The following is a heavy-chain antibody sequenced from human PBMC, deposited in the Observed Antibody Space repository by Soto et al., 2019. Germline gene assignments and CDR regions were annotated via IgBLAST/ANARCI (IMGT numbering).Heavy chain of an antibody. CDR3: AKDREDYDFWSGYYYYYYGMDV. CDR2: ISYDGSNK. Sequence: GGSLRLSCAASGFTFSSYGMHWVRQAPGKGLEWVVVISYDGSNKYYADSVKGRFTISRDNSKNTLYLQMNSLRAEDTAVYYCAKDREDYDFWSGYYYYYYGMDVWGQGTTVTVSS. V-gene: IGHV3-30*18. D-gene: IGHD3-3*01. J-gene: IGHJ6*02. CDR1: GFTFSSYG.